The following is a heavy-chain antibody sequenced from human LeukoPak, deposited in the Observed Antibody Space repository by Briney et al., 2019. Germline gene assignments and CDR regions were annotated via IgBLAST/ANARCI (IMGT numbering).Heavy chain of an antibody. J-gene: IGHJ4*02. CDR2: VYYSGST. CDR3: ARGGNANTAMVLFGY. CDR1: GDSISTYY. V-gene: IGHV4-59*01. D-gene: IGHD5-18*01. Sequence: PSETLSLTCTVSGDSISTYYWSWLSQSPGRGLEWIGFVYYSGSTSYNPSLKSRVTISVDTSKNQFSLKLTSVTAEDTAVYYCARGGNANTAMVLFGYWGQGTLVTVSS.